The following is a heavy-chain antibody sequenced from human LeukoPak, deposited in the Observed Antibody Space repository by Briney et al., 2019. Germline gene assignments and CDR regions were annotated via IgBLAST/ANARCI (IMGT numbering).Heavy chain of an antibody. CDR2: IHSDGTT. CDR3: ARLNFRGGEALHFDS. J-gene: IGHJ4*02. V-gene: IGHV4-4*09. CDR1: GGSLTNYY. Sequence: SETLSLTCSVSGGSLTNYYWGWIRQPPAKGLEFIGYIHSDGTTNYDSSLQSRVAISLDTSKIQFSLRLYSVTAADTALYFCARLNFRGGEALHFDSWGQGTLVTVSS. D-gene: IGHD3-16*01.